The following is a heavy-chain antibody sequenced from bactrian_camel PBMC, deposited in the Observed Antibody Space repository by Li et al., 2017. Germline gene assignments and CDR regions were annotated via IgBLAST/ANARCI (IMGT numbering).Heavy chain of an antibody. Sequence: DVQLVESGGGLVQPGGSLRLFCAAFGFTFSSSTMTWVRQAPGKGLEWVSSNGGSAYYADSVKGRFTISKDVAKNTLYLQMNSPKSDDTAMYFCAADSSSWYHYYRWGRGTQVTVS. V-gene: IGHV3S31*01. CDR2: NGGSA. J-gene: IGHJ4*01. CDR3: AADSSSWYHYYR. D-gene: IGHD6*01. CDR1: GFTFSSST.